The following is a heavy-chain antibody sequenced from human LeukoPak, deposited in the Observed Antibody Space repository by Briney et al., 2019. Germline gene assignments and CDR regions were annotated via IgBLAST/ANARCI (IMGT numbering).Heavy chain of an antibody. CDR3: ARGNLRGYSYGYDLDY. CDR1: GFTFSSYG. V-gene: IGHV3-33*01. J-gene: IGHJ4*02. CDR2: IWYDGSNK. Sequence: RTGGSLRLSCAASGFTFSSYGMHWARQAPGKGLEWVAVIWYDGSNKYYADSVKGRFTISRDNSKNTLYLQMNSLRAEDTAVYYCARGNLRGYSYGYDLDYWGQGTLVTVSS. D-gene: IGHD5-18*01.